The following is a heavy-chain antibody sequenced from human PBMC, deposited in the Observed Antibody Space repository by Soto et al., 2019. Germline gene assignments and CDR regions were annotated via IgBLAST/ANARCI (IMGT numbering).Heavy chain of an antibody. CDR3: AKDTYYYDRRGYYTFDY. Sequence: QVQLVESGGGVVQPGRSLRLSCAASGFTFSSYGMHWVRQAPGKGLEWVAVISYDGSNKNYVDSVKGRFTISRDNSKNTVYLQMDSLRVEDTAVYYCAKDTYYYDRRGYYTFDYWGQGTLVTVSS. CDR2: ISYDGSNK. V-gene: IGHV3-30*18. CDR1: GFTFSSYG. D-gene: IGHD3-22*01. J-gene: IGHJ4*02.